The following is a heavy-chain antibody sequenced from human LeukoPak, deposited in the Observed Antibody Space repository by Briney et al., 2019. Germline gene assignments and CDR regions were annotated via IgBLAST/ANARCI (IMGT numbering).Heavy chain of an antibody. CDR3: ARGYCSSTSCYGFDY. J-gene: IGHJ4*02. V-gene: IGHV4-34*01. Sequence: SETLSLTCAVYGGSFSGYYWSWIRQPPGKGLEWIGEINHSGSTNYNPSLKSRVTISVDTSKNQFSLKLSSVTAADTAVYYCARGYCSSTSCYGFDYSGQGTLVTVSS. CDR1: GGSFSGYY. D-gene: IGHD2-2*01. CDR2: INHSGST.